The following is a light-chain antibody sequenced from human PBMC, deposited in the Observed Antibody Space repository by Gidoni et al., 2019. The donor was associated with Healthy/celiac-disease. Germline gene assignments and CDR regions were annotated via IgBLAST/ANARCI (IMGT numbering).Light chain of an antibody. CDR1: QSVLYSSNNKNY. J-gene: IGKJ3*01. CDR2: WAS. Sequence: DIVMTQSPDSLAVSLGERATINRKSSQSVLYSSNNKNYLAWYQQKPGQPPKLLIYWASTRESGVPDRCSGSGSGTDFTLTISSLQAEDVAVYYCQQYYRTPAFGPGTKVDIK. CDR3: QQYYRTPA. V-gene: IGKV4-1*01.